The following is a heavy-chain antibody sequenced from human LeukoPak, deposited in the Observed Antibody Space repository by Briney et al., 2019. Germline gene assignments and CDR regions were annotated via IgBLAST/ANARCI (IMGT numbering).Heavy chain of an antibody. D-gene: IGHD6-19*01. CDR3: VRGSNGWSGFDF. CDR2: IKYDGTST. V-gene: IGHV3-74*01. CDR1: GFTFSNYW. Sequence: PGGSLRLSCAASGFTFSNYWMYWVRQAPGKGLVWVSRIKYDGTSTDYADSVKGRFTISRDNARNTLYLQMNSLRAEDTAIYYCVRGSNGWSGFDFWGQGTLVTVSS. J-gene: IGHJ4*02.